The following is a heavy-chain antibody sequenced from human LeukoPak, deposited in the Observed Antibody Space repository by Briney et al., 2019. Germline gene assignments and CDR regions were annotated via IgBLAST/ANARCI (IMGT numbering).Heavy chain of an antibody. D-gene: IGHD2-15*01. Sequence: PGGSLRLSCAASGFIFSSYSMSWVRQAPGKGLEWVSVITGSGGSTYYADSVKGRFTISRDNSKNTLYLQMNSLRAEDTAVYYCAKDHCSGGSCYYDYYYYYGMDVWGQGTTVTVSS. J-gene: IGHJ6*02. CDR3: AKDHCSGGSCYYDYYYYYGMDV. CDR2: ITGSGGST. CDR1: GFIFSSYS. V-gene: IGHV3-23*01.